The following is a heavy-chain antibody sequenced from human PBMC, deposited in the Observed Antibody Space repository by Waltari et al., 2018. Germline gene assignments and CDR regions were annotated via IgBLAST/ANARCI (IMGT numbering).Heavy chain of an antibody. J-gene: IGHJ4*02. V-gene: IGHV4-59*01. Sequence: QVQLQESGPGLVKPSETLSLTCTVSGGSISSYYWSWIRQPPGKGLEWIGYIYYSGRTNYNPSLKSRVTISVDTSKNQFSLKLSSVTAADTAVYYCARYSSSLFDYWGQGTLVTVSS. CDR3: ARYSSSLFDY. CDR2: IYYSGRT. CDR1: GGSISSYY. D-gene: IGHD6-6*01.